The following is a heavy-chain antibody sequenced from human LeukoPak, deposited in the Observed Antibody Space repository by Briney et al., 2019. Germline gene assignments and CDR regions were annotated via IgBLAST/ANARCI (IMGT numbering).Heavy chain of an antibody. V-gene: IGHV1-2*02. Sequence: AASVKVSCKASGYTFTGYYMHWVRQAPGQGLEWMGWINPNSGGTNYAQKFQGRVTMTRDTSISTAYMELSKLRSDDTAVYYCARGARGTNDQFAYWGQGTLVTVSS. CDR3: ARGARGTNDQFAY. CDR2: INPNSGGT. D-gene: IGHD1-1*01. CDR1: GYTFTGYY. J-gene: IGHJ4*02.